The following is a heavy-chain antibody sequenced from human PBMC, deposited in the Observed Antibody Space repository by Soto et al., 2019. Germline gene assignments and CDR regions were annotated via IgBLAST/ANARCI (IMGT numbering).Heavy chain of an antibody. CDR3: ANPRAVVSTIYYYYGMDV. V-gene: IGHV3-23*01. CDR2: VSGAGGTT. CDR1: GFTFSTYA. D-gene: IGHD3-22*01. Sequence: EVQLLESGGGLVQPGGSLRLSCAASGFTFSTYAMNWVRQAPGKGLEWVSSVSGAGGTTYYAASVKGRFTISRDNSKRTLYLQMNSLRAEGTAVYYCANPRAVVSTIYYYYGMDVRGQGTTVTVTS. J-gene: IGHJ6*02.